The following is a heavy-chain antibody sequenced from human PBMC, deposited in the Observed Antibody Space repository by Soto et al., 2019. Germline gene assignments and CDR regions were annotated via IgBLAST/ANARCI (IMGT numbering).Heavy chain of an antibody. CDR1: SGSISSSNR. V-gene: IGHV4-4*02. J-gene: IGHJ4*02. D-gene: IGHD2-21*02. Sequence: QVQLQESGPGLVKPSGTLSLTCAISSGSISSSNRWSWVRQPSGKGLEWIGEIYHSGSTNYNPSLKSRVTISVDKSKNQFSLKLSSVTAAYTAVYYCASKGPGGDWDYWGQGTLVTVSS. CDR2: IYHSGST. CDR3: ASKGPGGDWDY.